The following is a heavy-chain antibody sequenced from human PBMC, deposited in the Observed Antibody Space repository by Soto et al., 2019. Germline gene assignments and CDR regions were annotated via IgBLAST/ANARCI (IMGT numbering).Heavy chain of an antibody. V-gene: IGHV4-39*01. J-gene: IGHJ4*02. Sequence: PSETLSLTCTVSGGSISSSSYYWGWIRQPPGKGLEWIGSIYYSGSTYYNPSLKSRVTISVDTSKNQFSLKLSSVTAADTAVYYCARHWSGWIYYFDYWGQGTLVTVS. CDR2: IYYSGST. CDR1: GGSISSSSYY. CDR3: ARHWSGWIYYFDY. D-gene: IGHD3-3*01.